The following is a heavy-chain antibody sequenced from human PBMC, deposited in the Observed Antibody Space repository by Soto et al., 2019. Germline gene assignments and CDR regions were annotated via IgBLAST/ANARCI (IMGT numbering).Heavy chain of an antibody. Sequence: ASVKVSCKASGYTFTSYYMHWVRQAPGQGLEWMGIINPSGGSTSYAQKFQGRVTMTRNTSISTAYMELSSLRSEDTAVYYCARRPSRPYDFWSGYRSGPRGGDAFDIWGQGTMVTVSS. J-gene: IGHJ3*02. D-gene: IGHD3-3*01. CDR2: INPSGGST. CDR3: ARRPSRPYDFWSGYRSGPRGGDAFDI. CDR1: GYTFTSYY. V-gene: IGHV1-46*01.